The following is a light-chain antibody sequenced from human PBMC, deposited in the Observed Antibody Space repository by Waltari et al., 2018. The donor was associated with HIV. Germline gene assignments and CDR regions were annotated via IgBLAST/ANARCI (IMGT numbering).Light chain of an antibody. CDR1: SSDVGSYNL. J-gene: IGLJ2*01. Sequence: QSALTQPASVSGSPGQSITISCTGTSSDVGSYNLVSWYQQHPGKAPKLMTYEVSKRPSGVSKRFSGTKSGNTASLTISGLQAEDEADHYCGSYAGSSTLVFGGGTKLTVL. CDR2: EVS. V-gene: IGLV2-23*02. CDR3: GSYAGSSTLV.